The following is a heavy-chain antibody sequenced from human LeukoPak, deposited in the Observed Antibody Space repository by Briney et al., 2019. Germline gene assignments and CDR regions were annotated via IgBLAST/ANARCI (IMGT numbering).Heavy chain of an antibody. J-gene: IGHJ4*02. CDR2: IYHSGST. Sequence: SETLSLTCAVSGYSISSGYYWGWTRPPPGKGLEWIGSIYHSGSTYYNPSLKSRVTISVDTSKNQFSLKLSSVTAADTAVYYCARKEGYDSSGYFDYWGQGTLVTVSS. CDR1: GYSISSGYY. V-gene: IGHV4-38-2*01. D-gene: IGHD3-22*01. CDR3: ARKEGYDSSGYFDY.